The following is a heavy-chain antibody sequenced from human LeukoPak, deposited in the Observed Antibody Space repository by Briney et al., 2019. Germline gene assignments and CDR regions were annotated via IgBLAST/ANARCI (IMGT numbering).Heavy chain of an antibody. J-gene: IGHJ3*02. CDR2: IYYSGST. CDR1: GGSISSYY. CDR3: ARDEYDAFDI. V-gene: IGHV4-59*01. Sequence: PSETLSLTCTVSGGSISSYYWSWLRQPPGKGLEWIGYIYYSGSTNYNPSPKSRVTISVDTSKNQFSLKLSSVTAADTAVYYCARDEYDAFDIWGQGTMVTVSS.